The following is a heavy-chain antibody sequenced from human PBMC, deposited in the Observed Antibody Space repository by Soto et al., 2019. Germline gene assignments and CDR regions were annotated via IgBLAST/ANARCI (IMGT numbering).Heavy chain of an antibody. Sequence: SETLSLTCTVSCGSISSGDYYWSWIRQPPGKGLEWIGYIYYSGSTYYNPSLKSRVTISVDTSKNQFSLKLSSVTAADTAVYYCARGPSGEVSFDYWGQGTLVTVSS. J-gene: IGHJ4*02. V-gene: IGHV4-30-4*01. D-gene: IGHD2-21*01. CDR2: IYYSGST. CDR1: CGSISSGDYY. CDR3: ARGPSGEVSFDY.